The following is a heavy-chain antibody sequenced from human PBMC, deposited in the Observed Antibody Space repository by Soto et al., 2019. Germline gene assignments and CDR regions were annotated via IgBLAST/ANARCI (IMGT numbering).Heavy chain of an antibody. D-gene: IGHD6-19*01. CDR1: GGSISGSN. Sequence: SETLSLPCSVSGGSISGSNWSWIRHSPGKVLEWLGYVYYTRSTNYIPSVRSRVSISVYTSKNEFALRLSSVTAADTAVYFCARSVAVPGAHIDYWGQGTQVNVSS. J-gene: IGHJ4*02. V-gene: IGHV4-59*01. CDR3: ARSVAVPGAHIDY. CDR2: VYYTRST.